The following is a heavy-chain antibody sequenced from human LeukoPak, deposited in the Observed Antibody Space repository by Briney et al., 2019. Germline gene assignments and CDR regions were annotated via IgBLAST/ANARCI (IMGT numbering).Heavy chain of an antibody. Sequence: GGSLRLSCAASGFTFSSYSMNWVRQAPGKGLEWVSYISSSSSTIYYADSVKGRFTISRDNAKNSLYLQMNSLRAEDTAVYYCAKLCGGDCLDAFDIWGQGTMVTVSS. CDR2: ISSSSSTI. CDR3: AKLCGGDCLDAFDI. CDR1: GFTFSSYS. D-gene: IGHD2-21*02. J-gene: IGHJ3*02. V-gene: IGHV3-48*04.